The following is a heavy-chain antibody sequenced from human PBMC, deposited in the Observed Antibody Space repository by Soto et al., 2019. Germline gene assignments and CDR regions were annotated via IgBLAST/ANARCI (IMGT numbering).Heavy chain of an antibody. CDR1: GFTFSSYA. CDR2: ISYDGSNK. Sequence: GGSLRLSCAASGFTFSSYAMHWVRQAPGKGLEWVAVISYDGSNKYYADSVKGRFTISRDNSKNTLYLQMNSLRAEDTAVYYCARTPSSQWLLWYFQHWGQGTLVTVSS. J-gene: IGHJ1*01. D-gene: IGHD2-2*01. CDR3: ARTPSSQWLLWYFQH. V-gene: IGHV3-30-3*01.